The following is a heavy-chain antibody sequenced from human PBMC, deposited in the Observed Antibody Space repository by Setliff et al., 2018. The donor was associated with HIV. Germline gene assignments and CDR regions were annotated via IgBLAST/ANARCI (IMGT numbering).Heavy chain of an antibody. J-gene: IGHJ6*03. CDR1: GYLFTGYY. Sequence: ASVKVSCKASGYLFTGYYMHWVRQAPGQGLEWMGWINVNSGGTKYAQKFQGRVTMSRNTAISTAYMELSSLRSEDTALYYCARGAWYTSGWYSSRYMDVWGKGTTVTVSS. CDR3: ARGAWYTSGWYSSRYMDV. CDR2: INVNSGGT. D-gene: IGHD6-19*01. V-gene: IGHV1-2*02.